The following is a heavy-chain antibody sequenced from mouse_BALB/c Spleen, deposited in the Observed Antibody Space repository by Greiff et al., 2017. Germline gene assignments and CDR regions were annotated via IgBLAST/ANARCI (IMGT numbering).Heavy chain of an antibody. Sequence: VQLKQSGAELVRPGALVKLSCKASGFNIKDYYMHWVKQRPEQGLEWIGWIDPENGNTIYDPKFQGKASITADTSSNTAYLQLSSLTSEDTAVYYCASGYPRYWYFDVWGAGTTVTVSS. V-gene: IGHV14-1*02. CDR3: ASGYPRYWYFDV. CDR2: IDPENGNT. CDR1: GFNIKDYY. J-gene: IGHJ1*01. D-gene: IGHD2-14*01.